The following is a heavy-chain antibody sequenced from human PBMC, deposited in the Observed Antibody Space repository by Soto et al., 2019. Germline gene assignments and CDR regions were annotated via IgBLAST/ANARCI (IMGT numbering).Heavy chain of an antibody. V-gene: IGHV3-53*01. Sequence: EVQLVESGGGLIHPGGSLRLSCAVSGFSVSNNYMSWVRQAPGKGLEWVSVIYSGGTTFYAGSVEGRFTISRDNSKNTLYLEMNSLRAEDTAVYYCTRDVDSPYNTDWTAYWGQGTLVIVSS. CDR1: GFSVSNNY. CDR3: TRDVDSPYNTDWTAY. J-gene: IGHJ4*02. CDR2: IYSGGTT. D-gene: IGHD3-9*01.